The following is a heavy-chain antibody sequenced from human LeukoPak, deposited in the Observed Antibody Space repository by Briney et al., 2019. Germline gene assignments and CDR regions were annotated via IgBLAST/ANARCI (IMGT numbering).Heavy chain of an antibody. V-gene: IGHV4-34*01. CDR1: GGSFSGYY. CDR3: ARGQNSGSSPIDY. CDR2: INHSGST. J-gene: IGHJ4*02. D-gene: IGHD1-26*01. Sequence: PSETLSLTCAVYGGSFSGYYWSWIRQPPGKGLEWTGEINHSGSTNYNPSLKSRVTISVDTSKNQFSLKLSSVTAADTAVYYCARGQNSGSSPIDYWGQGTLVTVSS.